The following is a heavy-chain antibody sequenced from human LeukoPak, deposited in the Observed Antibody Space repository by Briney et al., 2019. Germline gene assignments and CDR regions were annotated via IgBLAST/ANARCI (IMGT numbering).Heavy chain of an antibody. CDR1: GFTFSSYW. J-gene: IGHJ4*02. D-gene: IGHD3-22*01. Sequence: GGSLRLSCAASGFTFSSYWMSWVRQAPGKGLEWVANIKQDGSEKYYVGSVKGRFTISRDNAKNSLYLQMNSLRAEDTAVYYCARVPTYYYDGSDYWGQGTLVTVSS. V-gene: IGHV3-7*01. CDR2: IKQDGSEK. CDR3: ARVPTYYYDGSDY.